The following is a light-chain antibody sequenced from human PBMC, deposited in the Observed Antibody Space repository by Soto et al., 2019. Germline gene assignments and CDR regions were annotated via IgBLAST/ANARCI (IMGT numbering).Light chain of an antibody. CDR1: SSDVGGYNY. J-gene: IGLJ1*01. CDR2: DVS. CDR3: CSYAGSYTYV. Sequence: QSALTQPRSVSGSPGQSVTISCTGTSSDVGGYNYVSWYQQHPGKAPKLMIYDVSKRPSGVPDRFSGSKSDNTASLTISGLQAEDVADYYCCSYAGSYTYVFGTGTKVTVL. V-gene: IGLV2-11*01.